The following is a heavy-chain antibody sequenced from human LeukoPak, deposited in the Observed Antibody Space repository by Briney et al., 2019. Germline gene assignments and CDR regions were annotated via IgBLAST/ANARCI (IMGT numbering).Heavy chain of an antibody. Sequence: PGGSLRLSCAASGFTFSSYEMNWVRQAPGKGLEWVSYISSSGSTIYYADSVKGRFTISRDNSKNTLYLQMNSLRAEDTAVYYCAKVRAPRRFEYYFNYWGQGTLVTVSS. CDR1: GFTFSSYE. V-gene: IGHV3-48*03. CDR2: ISSSGSTI. D-gene: IGHD3-16*01. CDR3: AKVRAPRRFEYYFNY. J-gene: IGHJ4*02.